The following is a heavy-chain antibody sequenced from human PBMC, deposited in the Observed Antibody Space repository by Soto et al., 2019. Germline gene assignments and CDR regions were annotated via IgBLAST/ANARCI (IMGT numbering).Heavy chain of an antibody. CDR3: ASLEMATVSFDY. CDR1: GFTFSSYA. J-gene: IGHJ4*02. CDR2: ISYDGSNK. V-gene: IGHV3-30-3*01. D-gene: IGHD4-4*01. Sequence: QVQLVESGGGVVQPGRSLRLSCAASGFTFSSYAMHWVRQAPGKGLEWVAVISYDGSNKYYADSVKGRFTISRDNSKNTLYLQMNSLRPEDTAVYCCASLEMATVSFDYWGQGTLVTVSS.